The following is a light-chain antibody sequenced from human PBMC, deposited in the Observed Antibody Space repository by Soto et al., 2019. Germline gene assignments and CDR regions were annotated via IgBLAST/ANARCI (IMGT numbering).Light chain of an antibody. CDR1: SSDVGGYNY. V-gene: IGLV2-14*01. J-gene: IGLJ3*02. CDR3: PSCTSRSTLA. CDR2: EVS. Sequence: QSALTQPASVAGSPGQWITISCTGTSSDVGGYNYVSWYQQHPGKAPKLIIFEVSNRPSGVSPRFSGSKSGNTASLTISGLQAEDGADYYCPSCTSRSTLAFGGGTKVPAL.